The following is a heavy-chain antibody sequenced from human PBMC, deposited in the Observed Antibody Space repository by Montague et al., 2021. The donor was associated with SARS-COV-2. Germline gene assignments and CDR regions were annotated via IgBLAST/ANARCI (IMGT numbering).Heavy chain of an antibody. Sequence: STNYNPSLKSRVTISVDTSKNQFSLRLSSVTAADTTVFYCARAYMLGDAFDIWGQGTMVTVS. V-gene: IGHV4-61*02. CDR3: ARAYMLGDAFDI. J-gene: IGHJ3*02. D-gene: IGHD1-26*01. CDR2: ST.